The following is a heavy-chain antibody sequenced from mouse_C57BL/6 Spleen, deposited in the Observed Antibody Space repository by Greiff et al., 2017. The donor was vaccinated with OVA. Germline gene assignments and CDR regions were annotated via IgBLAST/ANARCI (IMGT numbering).Heavy chain of an antibody. CDR3: ARDTTVVTDY. D-gene: IGHD1-1*01. Sequence: QVQLQQPGAELVKPGASVKLSCKASGYTFTSYWMHWVKQRPGQGLEWIGMIHPNSGSTNYNEKFKSKATLAVDKSSSTAYMQLSSLTSEDSAVYYCARDTTVVTDYWGQGTTLTVSS. CDR1: GYTFTSYW. CDR2: IHPNSGST. V-gene: IGHV1-64*01. J-gene: IGHJ2*01.